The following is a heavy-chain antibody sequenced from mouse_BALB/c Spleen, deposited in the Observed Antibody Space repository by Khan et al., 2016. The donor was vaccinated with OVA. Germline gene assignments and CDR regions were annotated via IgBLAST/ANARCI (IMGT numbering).Heavy chain of an antibody. D-gene: IGHD1-1*01. CDR1: GYTFTDYN. Sequence: QQSGPEQVKPGASVKIPCKASGYTFTDYNMDWVKQSHGKSLEWIGDINPNNGGTIYNQKFKGKATLTVDKSSNTAYMELRSLTSEDTAVYYCARTGYGSLGYWGQGTTLTVSS. CDR2: INPNNGGT. J-gene: IGHJ2*01. CDR3: ARTGYGSLGY. V-gene: IGHV1-18*01.